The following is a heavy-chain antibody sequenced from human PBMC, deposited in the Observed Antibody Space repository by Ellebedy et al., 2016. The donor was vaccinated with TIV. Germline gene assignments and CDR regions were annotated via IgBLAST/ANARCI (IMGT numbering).Heavy chain of an antibody. CDR3: ASEPSYDFWSGYFSGMDV. CDR1: GFTFSSYS. J-gene: IGHJ6*02. V-gene: IGHV3-48*02. D-gene: IGHD3-3*01. Sequence: GESLKISXAASGFTFSSYSMNWVRQAPGKGLEWVSYISSSSSTIYYADSVKGRFTISRDNAKNSLYLQMNSLRDEDTAVYYCASEPSYDFWSGYFSGMDVWGQGTTVTVSS. CDR2: ISSSSSTI.